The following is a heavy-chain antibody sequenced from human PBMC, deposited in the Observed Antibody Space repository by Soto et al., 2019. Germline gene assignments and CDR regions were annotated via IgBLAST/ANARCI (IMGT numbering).Heavy chain of an antibody. D-gene: IGHD3-9*01. CDR2: VYCSGRT. Sequence: QLQLQESGPGLVKPSETLSLTCTVSGGSISSCRYYWGWVRQPPGKGLECIGSVYCSGRTYYNPSLKSRVTISVDTSKNQFSLKLSSVTAADTAVYYCANTYYDILTGYHDAFDIWGQGTMVTVSS. V-gene: IGHV4-39*01. CDR1: GGSISSCRYY. CDR3: ANTYYDILTGYHDAFDI. J-gene: IGHJ3*02.